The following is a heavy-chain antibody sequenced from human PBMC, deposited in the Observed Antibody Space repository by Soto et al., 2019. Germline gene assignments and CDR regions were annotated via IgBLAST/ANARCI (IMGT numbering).Heavy chain of an antibody. V-gene: IGHV1-46*01. J-gene: IGHJ6*02. CDR1: GYTFTSYY. Sequence: ASVKVSCKASGYTFTSYYMHWVRQAPGQGLEWMGIINPSGAITTYAQKFQGRATMTRDTSTSTVYMELSSLRSDDTAVYYCASDPQETFNFYYGMDVWGQGTKVTVSX. D-gene: IGHD3-16*01. CDR2: INPSGAIT. CDR3: ASDPQETFNFYYGMDV.